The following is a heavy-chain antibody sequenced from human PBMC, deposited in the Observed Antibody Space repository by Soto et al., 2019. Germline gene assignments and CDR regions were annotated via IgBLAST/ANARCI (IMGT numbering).Heavy chain of an antibody. CDR3: AKGVRSGWYFDY. Sequence: PSETLSLTCTVSGGSISSYYWSWIRQPAGRGLEWIGRIYTSGSTNYNPSLKSRVTMSVDTSKNQFSLKLGSVTAADTAVYYCAKGVRSGWYFDYWGQGTLVTVSS. D-gene: IGHD6-19*01. CDR1: GGSISSYY. CDR2: IYTSGST. J-gene: IGHJ4*02. V-gene: IGHV4-4*07.